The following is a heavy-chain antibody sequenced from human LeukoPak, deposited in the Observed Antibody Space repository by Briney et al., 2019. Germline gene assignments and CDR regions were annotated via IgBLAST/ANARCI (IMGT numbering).Heavy chain of an antibody. J-gene: IGHJ5*02. Sequence: SETLSLTCTVSGGSISSYYWSWIRQPAGKGLEWIGRIYTSGSTNYNPSLKSRVTMSVDTSKNQFSLKLSSVTAADTAVYYCARQSTGPHLYSYGYEDWFDPWGQGTLVTVSS. CDR1: GGSISSYY. D-gene: IGHD5-18*01. CDR2: IYTSGST. V-gene: IGHV4-4*07. CDR3: ARQSTGPHLYSYGYEDWFDP.